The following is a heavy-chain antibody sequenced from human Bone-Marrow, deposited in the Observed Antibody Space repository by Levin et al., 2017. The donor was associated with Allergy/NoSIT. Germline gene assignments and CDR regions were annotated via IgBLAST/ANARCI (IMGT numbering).Heavy chain of an antibody. Sequence: GASVKVSCKASGGAFNNFAFTWVRQVPGQGLEWMVGFDPLFGTSKNAQTFQDRVTITADESTSTGYMELTSLTSDDTAVYYCARGGASSNDYWGQGTLVTVSS. CDR3: ARGGASSNDY. CDR2: FDPLFGTS. J-gene: IGHJ4*02. CDR1: GGAFNNFA. V-gene: IGHV1-69*13. D-gene: IGHD6-13*01.